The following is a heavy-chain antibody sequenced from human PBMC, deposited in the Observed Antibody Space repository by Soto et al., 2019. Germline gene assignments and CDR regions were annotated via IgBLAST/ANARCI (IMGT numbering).Heavy chain of an antibody. CDR3: AREVRYFDWWFDY. CDR1: GGSISSYY. V-gene: IGHV4-59*01. D-gene: IGHD3-9*01. Sequence: PSETLSLTCTVSGGSISSYYWSWIRQPPGKGLEWIGYIYYSGSTNYNPSLKSRVTISVDTSKNQFSLKLSSVTAADTAVYYCAREVRYFDWWFDYWGQGTLVTVLL. CDR2: IYYSGST. J-gene: IGHJ4*02.